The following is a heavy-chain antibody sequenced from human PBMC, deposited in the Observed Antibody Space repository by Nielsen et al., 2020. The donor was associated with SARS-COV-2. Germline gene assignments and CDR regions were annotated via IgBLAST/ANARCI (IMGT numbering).Heavy chain of an antibody. J-gene: IGHJ4*02. D-gene: IGHD2-15*01. CDR3: ARDRSDYCSGGSCYPY. V-gene: IGHV1-69*13. Sequence: SVKVSCKASGGTFSSYAISWVRQAPGQGLEWMGGIIPIFGTANYAQKFQGRVTITADESTSTAYMELSSLRSEDTAVYYCARDRSDYCSGGSCYPYWGQGTLVTVSS. CDR1: GGTFSSYA. CDR2: IIPIFGTA.